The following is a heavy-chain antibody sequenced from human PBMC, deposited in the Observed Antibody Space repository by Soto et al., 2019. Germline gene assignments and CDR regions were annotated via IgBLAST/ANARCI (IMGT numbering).Heavy chain of an antibody. CDR2: IIPIFGTA. J-gene: IGHJ3*02. Sequence: GASVKVSCKASGGTFSSYAISWVRQAPGQGLEWMGGIIPIFGTANYAQKFQGRVTITADESTSTAYMELSSLRSEDTAVYYCARASGYSSGWSPGAFDIWGQGTMVTVSS. CDR3: ARASGYSSGWSPGAFDI. V-gene: IGHV1-69*13. D-gene: IGHD6-19*01. CDR1: GGTFSSYA.